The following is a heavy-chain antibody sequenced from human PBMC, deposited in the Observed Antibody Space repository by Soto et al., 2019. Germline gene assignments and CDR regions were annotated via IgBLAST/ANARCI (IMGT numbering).Heavy chain of an antibody. Sequence: EVQLVESGGGLVQPGGSLRLSCAASGFTVSSTYMTWGRQAPGKGLEWVSVIYSGGATFYADSVKGRFTISRDNSKNTLYLQMNSLRAEDTAVYYCARVWYNLDEADYWGQGTVVTVSP. CDR1: GFTVSSTY. CDR2: IYSGGAT. CDR3: ARVWYNLDEADY. D-gene: IGHD1-20*01. J-gene: IGHJ4*02. V-gene: IGHV3-66*01.